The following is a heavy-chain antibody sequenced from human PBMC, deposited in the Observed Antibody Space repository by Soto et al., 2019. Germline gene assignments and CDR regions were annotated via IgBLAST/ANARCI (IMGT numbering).Heavy chain of an antibody. D-gene: IGHD3-10*01. CDR3: ARDNMVRGVITYYYGMDV. Sequence: SVKVSCKASGGTFSSYAISRVRQAPGQGLEWMGGIIPIFGTANYAQKFQGRVTITADESTSTAYIELSSLRSEDTAVYYCARDNMVRGVITYYYGMDVWGQGTTVTVSS. V-gene: IGHV1-69*13. J-gene: IGHJ6*02. CDR1: GGTFSSYA. CDR2: IIPIFGTA.